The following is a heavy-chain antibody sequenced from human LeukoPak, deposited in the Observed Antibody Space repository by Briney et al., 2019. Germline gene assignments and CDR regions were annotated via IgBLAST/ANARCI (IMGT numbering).Heavy chain of an antibody. Sequence: SQTLSLTCTVSGGSISSGGYYWSWIRQHPGKGLEWIGYIYYSGSTYYNPSLKSRVTISVDTSKNQFSLKLSSVTAADTAVYYCAREARNGNIDYWGQGTLVTVS. J-gene: IGHJ4*02. V-gene: IGHV4-31*03. CDR2: IYYSGST. CDR3: AREARNGNIDY. CDR1: GGSISSGGYY. D-gene: IGHD2/OR15-2a*01.